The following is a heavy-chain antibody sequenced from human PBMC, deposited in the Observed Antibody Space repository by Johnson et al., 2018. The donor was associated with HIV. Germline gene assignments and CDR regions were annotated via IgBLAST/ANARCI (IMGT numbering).Heavy chain of an antibody. D-gene: IGHD1-26*01. Sequence: VQLVESGGGVVRPGGSLRVSCAASGFIFDDYAMSWVRQAPGKGLEWVSGINWNGGSTGYADSVKGRFTISRDNSKNTLYLQMNSLRAEDTAVYYCARDLSGSYRSDTFDIWGQGTMVTVSS. J-gene: IGHJ3*02. CDR2: INWNGGST. V-gene: IGHV3-20*04. CDR1: GFIFDDYA. CDR3: ARDLSGSYRSDTFDI.